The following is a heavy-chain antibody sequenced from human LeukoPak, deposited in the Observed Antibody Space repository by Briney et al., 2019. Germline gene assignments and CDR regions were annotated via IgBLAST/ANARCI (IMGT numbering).Heavy chain of an antibody. V-gene: IGHV3-53*04. CDR1: GFTVSSNY. D-gene: IGHD1-26*01. CDR2: IYSGGST. J-gene: IGHJ5*02. CDR3: AREVGATTS. Sequence: GLLRPSCAASGFTVSSNYMRWVRQAPGKELEWVSVIYSGGSTYYADSVKGRFTISRHNSKNTLYLQMNSLRAEDTAVYYCAREVGATTSWGQGTLVTVSS.